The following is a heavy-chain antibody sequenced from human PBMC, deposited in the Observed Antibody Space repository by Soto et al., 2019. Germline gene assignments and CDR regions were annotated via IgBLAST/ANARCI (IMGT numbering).Heavy chain of an antibody. D-gene: IGHD3-10*01. J-gene: IGHJ4*02. CDR2: INAVNGNT. Sequence: GASVKVSCKASGYTFTSYAMHWVRQAPGQRLEWMGWINAVNGNTKYSQKFQGRVTITRDTSASTAYMELRSLRSDDTAVYYCARDHGVTAFDYWGQGTRVTVSS. CDR1: GYTFTSYA. V-gene: IGHV1-3*01. CDR3: ARDHGVTAFDY.